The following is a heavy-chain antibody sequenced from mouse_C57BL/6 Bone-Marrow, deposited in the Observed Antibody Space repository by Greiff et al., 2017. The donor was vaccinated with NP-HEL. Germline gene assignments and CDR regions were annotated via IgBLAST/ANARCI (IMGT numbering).Heavy chain of an antibody. CDR1: GYTFTSYW. D-gene: IGHD1-1*01. CDR3: ARRGYYYGLDY. CDR2: IPPNSGST. Sequence: QVQLQQPGAELVKPGASVKLSCKASGYTFTSYWMHWVKQRPGQGLEWIGMIPPNSGSTNYNEKFKSKATLTVDKSSSTAYMQLSSLTSEDSAVYYCARRGYYYGLDYWGQGTTLTVSS. J-gene: IGHJ2*01. V-gene: IGHV1-64*01.